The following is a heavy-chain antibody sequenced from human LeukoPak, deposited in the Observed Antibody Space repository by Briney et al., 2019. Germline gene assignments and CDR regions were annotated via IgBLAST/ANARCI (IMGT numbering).Heavy chain of an antibody. CDR2: IKQDGSEE. Sequence: GGSLRLSCAASGFTFSTYWMIWVRQAPEKGLEWVANIKQDGSEEYYVDSVKGRFTISRDNAKKSLYLQMNSLRAEDTAVYYCARGEYQLPGDSWGQGTLVTVSS. CDR3: ARGEYQLPGDS. D-gene: IGHD2-2*01. V-gene: IGHV3-7*03. J-gene: IGHJ4*02. CDR1: GFTFSTYW.